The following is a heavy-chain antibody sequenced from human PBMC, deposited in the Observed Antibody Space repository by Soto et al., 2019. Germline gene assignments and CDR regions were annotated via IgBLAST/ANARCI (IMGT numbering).Heavy chain of an antibody. V-gene: IGHV3-48*02. CDR3: ARLTGALIDY. CDR2: ISSGSSTI. CDR1: GFTFSSYG. Sequence: GGSLRLSCAASGFTFSSYGLNWVRQAPGKGLEWVSYISSGSSTIYYADSVKGRFTVSRDNAKNSLYLQMNSLRDGDTAVYYCARLTGALIDYWGQGTLVTVSS. D-gene: IGHD7-27*01. J-gene: IGHJ4*02.